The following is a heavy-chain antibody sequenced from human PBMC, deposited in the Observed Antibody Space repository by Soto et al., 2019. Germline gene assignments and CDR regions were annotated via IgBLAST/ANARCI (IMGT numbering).Heavy chain of an antibody. Sequence: QITLKESGPTLVKPTQTLTLTCTFSGFSLSTSGVGVGWIRQPPGKALEWLALIYWDDDKRYSPSLKSRLTITKDTSKNQVVLTMTNMDPVDTATYYCAHSQVVSYYYDSSGYAVYWGQGTLFTVSS. D-gene: IGHD3-22*01. CDR1: GFSLSTSGVG. V-gene: IGHV2-5*02. J-gene: IGHJ4*02. CDR3: AHSQVVSYYYDSSGYAVY. CDR2: IYWDDDK.